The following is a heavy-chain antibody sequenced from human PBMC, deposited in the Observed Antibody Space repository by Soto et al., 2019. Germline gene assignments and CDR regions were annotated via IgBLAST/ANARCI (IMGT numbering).Heavy chain of an antibody. V-gene: IGHV1-3*01. Sequence: ASVKVSCKASGYTFTSHAMHWVRQAPGQRLEWMGWINAGNGNTKYSQKFQGRVTITRDTSASTAYMELSSLRSEDTAVYYCARGWMGAAHMDVWGQGTTVTVSS. CDR3: ARGWMGAAHMDV. CDR1: GYTFTSHA. D-gene: IGHD1-26*01. J-gene: IGHJ6*02. CDR2: INAGNGNT.